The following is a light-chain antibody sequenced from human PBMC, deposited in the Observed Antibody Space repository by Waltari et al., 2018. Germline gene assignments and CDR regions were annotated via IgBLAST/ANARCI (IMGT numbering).Light chain of an antibody. CDR1: QSIASS. J-gene: IGKJ3*01. CDR3: QQYYGSSFT. V-gene: IGKV1-39*01. CDR2: SAS. Sequence: DIQLTPSPSSLYASVGDSVPFPCRASQSIASSLNWYQQKPGKAPKLLIYSASRLESGVPSRFSGSRSGTDYTLTINSLQPEDFAVYYCQQYYGSSFTFGPGTRVEIK.